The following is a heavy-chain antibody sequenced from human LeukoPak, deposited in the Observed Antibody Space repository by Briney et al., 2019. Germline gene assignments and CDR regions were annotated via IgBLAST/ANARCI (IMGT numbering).Heavy chain of an antibody. CDR3: AGVWFGELSLYYFDY. D-gene: IGHD3-10*01. CDR1: GGSISSGDYY. Sequence: SQTLSLTCTVSGGSISSGDYYWSWIRQPPGKGLEWIGYIYYSGSTYYNPSLKSRVTISVDTSKNQFSLKLSSVTAADTAVYYCAGVWFGELSLYYFDYWGQGTLVTVSS. V-gene: IGHV4-30-4*01. J-gene: IGHJ4*02. CDR2: IYYSGST.